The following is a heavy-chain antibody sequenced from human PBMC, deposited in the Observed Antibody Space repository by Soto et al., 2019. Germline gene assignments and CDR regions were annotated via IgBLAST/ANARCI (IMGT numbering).Heavy chain of an antibody. V-gene: IGHV4-59*01. CDR2: IYYSGST. Sequence: PSETLSLTCTVSGGSISSYYWSWIRQPPGKGLEWIGYIYYSGSTNYNPSLKSRVTISVDTSKNQFSLELSSVTAADTAVYYCARVVSASGRARRKEQTYYFWSGYSGPPRTYYYYGLDVWGQGTTVTVS. D-gene: IGHD3-3*01. J-gene: IGHJ6*02. CDR1: GGSISSYY. CDR3: ARVVSASGRARRKEQTYYFWSGYSGPPRTYYYYGLDV.